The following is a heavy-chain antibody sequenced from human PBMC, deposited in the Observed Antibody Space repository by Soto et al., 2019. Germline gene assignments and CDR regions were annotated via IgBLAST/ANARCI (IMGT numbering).Heavy chain of an antibody. D-gene: IGHD2-2*02. Sequence: SETLSLTCSVSGGSITGYCWNWVRQPPERGLEWIGYLCSTGQNGYNPSLNSRGTISLDTSKNQFSLHLRSVTATDTATYFCAKWPNTWHTFAYWGQGTPVTVSS. CDR3: AKWPNTWHTFAY. CDR2: LCSTGQN. CDR1: GGSITGYC. J-gene: IGHJ4*02. V-gene: IGHV4-4*08.